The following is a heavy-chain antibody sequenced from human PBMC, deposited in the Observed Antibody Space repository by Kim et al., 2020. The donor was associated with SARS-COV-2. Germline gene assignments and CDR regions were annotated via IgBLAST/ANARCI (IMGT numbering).Heavy chain of an antibody. V-gene: IGHV4-59*01. CDR3: ARIPLTMVGGVIFSHDYYGMDV. D-gene: IGHD3-10*01. CDR1: GGSISSYY. J-gene: IGHJ6*02. CDR2: IYYSGST. Sequence: SETLSLTCTVSGGSISSYYWSWIRQPPGKGLEWIGYIYYSGSTNYNPSLKSRVTISVDTSKNQFSLNLSSVTPTDTAVYYCARIPLTMVGGVIFSHDYYGMDVWGQGATVTVCS.